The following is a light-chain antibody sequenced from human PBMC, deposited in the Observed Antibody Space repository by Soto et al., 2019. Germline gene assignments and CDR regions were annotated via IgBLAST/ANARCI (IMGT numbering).Light chain of an antibody. CDR3: CSYAAGSAPYV. J-gene: IGLJ1*01. CDR1: SSDVGTYNL. V-gene: IGLV2-23*01. Sequence: QSVLTQPASVSGSPGQSITISCTGTSSDVGTYNLVSWYQQHPGKAPKLMLYEGSKRPSGVSNRFSGSNPGNTASLTISGLQAEDEADYYCCSYAAGSAPYVFGTGAKVTVL. CDR2: EGS.